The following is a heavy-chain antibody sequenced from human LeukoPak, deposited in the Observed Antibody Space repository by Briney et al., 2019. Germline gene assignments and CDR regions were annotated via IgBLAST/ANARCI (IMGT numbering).Heavy chain of an antibody. V-gene: IGHV3-30-3*01. J-gene: IGHJ5*02. CDR2: ISYDGSNK. CDR3: ATIANWFDP. CDR1: GFTFSSYA. Sequence: GGSLRLSCAASGFTFSSYAMHWVRQAPGKGLEWVAVISYDGSNKYYADSVKGRFTISRDNSKNTLYLQMNSLRAEDTAVYYCATIANWFDPWGQGTLVTVSS. D-gene: IGHD2-21*01.